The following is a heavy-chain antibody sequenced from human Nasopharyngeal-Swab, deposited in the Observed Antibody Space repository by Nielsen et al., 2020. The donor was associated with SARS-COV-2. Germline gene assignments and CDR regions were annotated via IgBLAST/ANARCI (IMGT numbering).Heavy chain of an antibody. Sequence: SVKVSCKASGGTFSSCAISWVRQAPGQGLEWMGGIIPILGIANYAQKFQGRVTITADKSTSTAYMELSSLRSEDTAVYYCARDRRAGGWSSFDYWGQGTLVTVSS. J-gene: IGHJ4*02. CDR2: IIPILGIA. D-gene: IGHD6-19*01. CDR3: ARDRRAGGWSSFDY. CDR1: GGTFSSCA. V-gene: IGHV1-69*10.